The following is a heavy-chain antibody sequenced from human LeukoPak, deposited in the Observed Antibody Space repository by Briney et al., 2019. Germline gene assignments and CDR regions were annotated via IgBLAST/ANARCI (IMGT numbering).Heavy chain of an antibody. V-gene: IGHV1-18*01. J-gene: IGHJ5*02. CDR3: ARTRRTTPYNWFDA. CDR1: GYTFTSYG. CDR2: ISAYNGNT. D-gene: IGHD1-14*01. Sequence: VASVKVSCKASGYTFTSYGISWVRQAPGQGLEWMGWISAYNGNTNYAQKLQGRVTMTTDTSTSTAYMELRSLRSDDTAVYYCARTRRTTPYNWFDAWGQGTLVTVSS.